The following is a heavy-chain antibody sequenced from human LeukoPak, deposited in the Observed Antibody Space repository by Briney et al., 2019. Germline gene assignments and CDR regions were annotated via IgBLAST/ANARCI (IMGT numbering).Heavy chain of an antibody. J-gene: IGHJ6*04. CDR3: ARGPYCSGGSCYFGSSYYYYYGMDV. CDR1: GGSFRGYY. CDR2: INHSGST. D-gene: IGHD2-15*01. V-gene: IGHV4-34*01. Sequence: SETLSLTCAVYGGSFRGYYWSWIRQPPGKGLEWIGEINHSGSTNYNPSLKSRVTISVDTSKNQFSLKLSSVTAADTAVYYCARGPYCSGGSCYFGSSYYYYYGMDVWGKGTTVTVSS.